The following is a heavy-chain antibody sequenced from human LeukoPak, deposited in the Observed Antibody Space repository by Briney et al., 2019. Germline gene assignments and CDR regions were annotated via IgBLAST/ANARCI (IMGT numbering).Heavy chain of an antibody. CDR3: ANTYSSTWSDWYFDL. CDR1: GLTFNTYA. J-gene: IGHJ2*01. D-gene: IGHD6-13*01. CDR2: ISYNGGST. Sequence: GGSLRLSCVASGLTFNTYAMSWVRQAPGKGLEWVSSISYNGGSTYYADSVKGRFTISRDNSKNTLFLQMNSLRAEDTAVYYCANTYSSTWSDWYFDLWGRGTLVSVSS. V-gene: IGHV3-23*01.